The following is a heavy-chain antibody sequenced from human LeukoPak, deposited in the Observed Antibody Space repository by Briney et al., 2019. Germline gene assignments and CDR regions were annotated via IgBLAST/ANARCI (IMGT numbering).Heavy chain of an antibody. Sequence: GGSLRLSCAASGFTFSSYLMSWVRQAPGKGLEWVANIKQDGSEKYYVDSVKGRFTISRDNAKNSLYLQMNSLRAEDTAVYYCAKVWVRAAYAFDIWGLGTMVTVSS. CDR1: GFTFSSYL. D-gene: IGHD3-10*01. CDR2: IKQDGSEK. V-gene: IGHV3-7*01. J-gene: IGHJ3*02. CDR3: AKVWVRAAYAFDI.